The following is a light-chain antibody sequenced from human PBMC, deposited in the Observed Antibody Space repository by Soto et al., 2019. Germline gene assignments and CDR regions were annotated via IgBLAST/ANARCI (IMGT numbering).Light chain of an antibody. CDR2: SAS. Sequence: DIQLTQSPSSLSVSFGDRVTFSCRASQSISIYLNWYQQRPGKAPKLLIYSASTLQSGVPSRFSGSGSETDFTLPINNLQPQDFATYYCQQSYSSPPYTFGQGTKLEIK. CDR3: QQSYSSPPYT. V-gene: IGKV1-39*01. CDR1: QSISIY. J-gene: IGKJ2*01.